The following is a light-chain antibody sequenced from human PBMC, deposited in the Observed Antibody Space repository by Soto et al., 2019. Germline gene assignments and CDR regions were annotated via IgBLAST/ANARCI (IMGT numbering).Light chain of an antibody. CDR3: QQYNNWPPIT. CDR1: QSVSRY. V-gene: IGKV3-11*01. J-gene: IGKJ5*01. CDR2: DAS. Sequence: EVVMTQSPATLSVSPGEGATLSCRASQSVSRYLAWYQQKPGQAPRLLIYDASNRAIGIPARFSGSGSGTDFTLTISSLEPEDFAVYYCQQYNNWPPITFGQGTRLEIK.